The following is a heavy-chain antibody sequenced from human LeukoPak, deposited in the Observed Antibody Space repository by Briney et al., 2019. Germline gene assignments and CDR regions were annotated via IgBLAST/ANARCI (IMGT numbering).Heavy chain of an antibody. J-gene: IGHJ3*02. CDR2: IKQDGSEK. Sequence: GGSLRLSCAASGFTFSSYWMSWVRQAPGKGLEWVANIKQDGSEKYYVDSVKGRFTISRDNAKNSLYLQMNSLRAEDTAVYYCARLGSGLQRGAFDIWGQGTMVTVSS. CDR3: ARLGSGLQRGAFDI. V-gene: IGHV3-7*01. D-gene: IGHD2-15*01. CDR1: GFTFSSYW.